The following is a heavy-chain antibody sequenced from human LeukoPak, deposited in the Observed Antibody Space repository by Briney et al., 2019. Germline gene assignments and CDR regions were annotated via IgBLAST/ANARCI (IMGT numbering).Heavy chain of an antibody. V-gene: IGHV3-9*01. CDR3: AATSRMGYFDY. CDR1: GFTFDDYA. CDR2: ISWNSGSI. Sequence: PGRSLRLSCAASGFTFDDYAMHGVRQAPGKGLEWVSVISWNSGSIGYADSVKGRFTISRDNAKNSLYLQMSSLRAEDTALYYCAATSRMGYFDYWGQGTLVTVSS. J-gene: IGHJ4*02. D-gene: IGHD2-8*01.